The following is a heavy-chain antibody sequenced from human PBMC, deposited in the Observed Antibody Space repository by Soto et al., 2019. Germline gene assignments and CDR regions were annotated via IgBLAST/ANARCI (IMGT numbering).Heavy chain of an antibody. J-gene: IGHJ4*02. CDR1: GGTFSGYA. V-gene: IGHV1-69*12. D-gene: IGHD6-13*01. CDR3: AGRIAAAGTGAFDY. Sequence: QVQLVQSGAEVKKPGSSVKVSCKASGGTFSGYAISWVRQAPGQGLEWMGGIIPIFGTANYAQKFQGRVTITADESTSTAYMELSSLRSEDTAVYYCAGRIAAAGTGAFDYWGQGTLVTVSS. CDR2: IIPIFGTA.